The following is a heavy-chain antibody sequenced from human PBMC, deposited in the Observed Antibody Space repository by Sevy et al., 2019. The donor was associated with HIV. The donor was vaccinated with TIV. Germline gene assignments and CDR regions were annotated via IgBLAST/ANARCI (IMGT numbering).Heavy chain of an antibody. J-gene: IGHJ4*02. V-gene: IGHV3-7*01. D-gene: IGHD3-22*01. CDR3: AREGRYYYDSSGYYPFDY. Sequence: GGSLRLSCAASGFTFSSYWMSWVRQAPGKGLECVANIKQDGSEKYYVDSVKGRFTISRDNAKNSLYLQMNSLRAEDTAVYYCAREGRYYYDSSGYYPFDYWGQGTLVTVSS. CDR2: IKQDGSEK. CDR1: GFTFSSYW.